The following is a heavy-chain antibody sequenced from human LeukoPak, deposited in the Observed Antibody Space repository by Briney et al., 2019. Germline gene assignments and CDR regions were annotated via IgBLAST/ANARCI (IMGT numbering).Heavy chain of an antibody. Sequence: SETLSLTCTVPGGSISSYYWSWIRQPPGKGLEWIGYIYYSGSTNYDPSLKSRVTISVDTSKNQFSLKLSSVTAADTAVYYCARVLRFYYFDYWGQGTLVTVSS. D-gene: IGHD3-3*01. CDR2: IYYSGST. J-gene: IGHJ4*02. V-gene: IGHV4-59*01. CDR3: ARVLRFYYFDY. CDR1: GGSISSYY.